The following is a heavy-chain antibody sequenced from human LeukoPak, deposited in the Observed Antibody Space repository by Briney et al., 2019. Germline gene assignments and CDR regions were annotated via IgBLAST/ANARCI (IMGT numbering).Heavy chain of an antibody. CDR1: GFTFSSYG. D-gene: IGHD2-2*01. CDR2: IRYDGSNK. V-gene: IGHV3-30*02. CDR3: IRYCSSTSCFDY. J-gene: IGHJ4*02. Sequence: PGGSLRLSCAASGFTFSSYGMHWVRQAPGKGLEWVAFIRYDGSNKYYADSVKGRFTISRDISENTLYLQMNALRAEDTAVYYCIRYCSSTSCFDYWGQGTLVTVSS.